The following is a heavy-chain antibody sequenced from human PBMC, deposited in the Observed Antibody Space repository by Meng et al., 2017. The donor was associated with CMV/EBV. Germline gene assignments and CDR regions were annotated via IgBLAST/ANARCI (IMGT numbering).Heavy chain of an antibody. CDR2: INPKSGGT. CDR1: GYTFTGYY. CDR3: ARVRHGGGYQRQTNWFDH. D-gene: IGHD2-2*01. J-gene: IGHJ5*02. V-gene: IGHV1-2*02. Sequence: ASVKVSCKASGYTFTGYYMQWVRQAPGQGLEWMGWINPKSGGTNYAQNFQGRVTMTRDTSISTAYMELNRLRSDDTAVYYCARVRHGGGYQRQTNWFDHWGQGTLVTVSS.